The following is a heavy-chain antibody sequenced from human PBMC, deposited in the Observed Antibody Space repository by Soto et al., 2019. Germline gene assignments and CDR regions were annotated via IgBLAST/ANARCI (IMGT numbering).Heavy chain of an antibody. Sequence: SETLSLTCAVYGASLSDNYCNWLRQPPGKGLEWIGEINHSGNTNYNPSLRSRVTISIDTSKNQFSLKLSSVTAADTAVYYCARGGSDAFDIWGQGTMVTVSS. CDR3: ARGGSDAFDI. J-gene: IGHJ3*02. CDR2: INHSGNT. CDR1: GASLSDNY. V-gene: IGHV4-34*01.